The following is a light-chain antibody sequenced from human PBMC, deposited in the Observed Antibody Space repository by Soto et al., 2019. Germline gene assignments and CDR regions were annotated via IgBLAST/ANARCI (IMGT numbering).Light chain of an antibody. CDR2: KAS. Sequence: DIKMTQSPSTLAASVGGRVTSACRASQNIRSGLAWYQQKPGKAPKLRIYKASSLESGVPSRFSGSGSGTEFTLTISSMQPDDFATYYCQQYASYWTVGQGTKVEIK. J-gene: IGKJ1*01. CDR1: QNIRSG. CDR3: QQYASYWT. V-gene: IGKV1-5*03.